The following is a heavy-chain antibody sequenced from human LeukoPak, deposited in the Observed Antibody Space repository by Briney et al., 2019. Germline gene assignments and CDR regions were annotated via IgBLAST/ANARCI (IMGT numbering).Heavy chain of an antibody. V-gene: IGHV3-23*01. CDR1: GFTFSSYA. J-gene: IGHJ4*02. CDR2: ISGSGGST. Sequence: GGSLRLSCAASGFTFSSYAMSWVRQAPGEGLEWVSAISGSGGSTYYADSVKGRFTISRDNSKNTLYLQMNSLRAEDTAVYYCAKGDGDYVFFDYWGQGTLVTVSS. D-gene: IGHD4-17*01. CDR3: AKGDGDYVFFDY.